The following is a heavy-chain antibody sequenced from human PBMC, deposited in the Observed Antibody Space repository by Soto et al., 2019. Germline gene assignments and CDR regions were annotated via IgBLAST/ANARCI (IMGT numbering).Heavy chain of an antibody. V-gene: IGHV4-4*07. D-gene: IGHD3-3*01. CDR3: ARGQRFSDWFDP. J-gene: IGHJ5*02. CDR2: IYSSGNT. CDR1: GGTISGYY. Sequence: LSLTCSVSGGTISGYYWTWIRQPAGKGLEWIGRIYSSGNTKYNPSLQSRVTMSLDTSNNQFSLRLTSVTAADTAVYYCARGQRFSDWFDPWGQRTLVTVSS.